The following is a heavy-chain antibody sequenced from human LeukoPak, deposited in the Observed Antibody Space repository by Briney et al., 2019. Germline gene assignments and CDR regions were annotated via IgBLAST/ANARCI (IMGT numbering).Heavy chain of an antibody. CDR3: ARDLGASYGHGVSYYFDY. Sequence: GGSLRLSCAASGFTFSSYSMNWVRQAPGKGLEWVSSISSSSSYIYYADSVKGRFTTSRDNAKNSLYLQMNSLRAEDTAVYYCARDLGASYGHGVSYYFDYWGQGTLVTVSS. CDR2: ISSSSSYI. V-gene: IGHV3-21*01. D-gene: IGHD5-18*01. J-gene: IGHJ4*02. CDR1: GFTFSSYS.